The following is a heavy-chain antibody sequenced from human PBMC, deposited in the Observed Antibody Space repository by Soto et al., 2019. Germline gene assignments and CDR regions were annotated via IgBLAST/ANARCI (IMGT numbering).Heavy chain of an antibody. CDR1: GFTFSSYA. V-gene: IGHV3-23*01. CDR3: AKDQGGYDSSDNWFDP. D-gene: IGHD3-22*01. Sequence: GGSLRLSCAASGFTFSSYAMSWVRQAPGKGLEWVSAISGSGGSTYYADSVKGRFTISRDNSKNTLYLQMNSLRAEDTAVYYCAKDQGGYDSSDNWFDPGGQGTLVTVSS. CDR2: ISGSGGST. J-gene: IGHJ5*02.